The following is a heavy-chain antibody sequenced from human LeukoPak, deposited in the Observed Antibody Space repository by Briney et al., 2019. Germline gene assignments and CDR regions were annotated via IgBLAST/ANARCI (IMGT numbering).Heavy chain of an antibody. CDR1: GYDFSSKW. V-gene: IGHV5-51*01. CDR2: IYPXXSIT. J-gene: IGHJ5*02. D-gene: IGHD4-17*01. CDR3: ARLAPDYADYWFDP. Sequence: GESLKISCKTSGYDFSSKWIXXXRQMPGKXXXXXXIIYPXXSITKYSPSFXGHVTMSVDTSVNTAYLQWTSLKASDTAIYYCARLAPDYADYWFDPWGQGTLVTVSS.